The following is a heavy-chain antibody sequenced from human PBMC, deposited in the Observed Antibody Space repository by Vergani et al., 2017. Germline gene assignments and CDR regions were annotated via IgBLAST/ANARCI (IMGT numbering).Heavy chain of an antibody. CDR1: GGSFSAYY. J-gene: IGHJ6*04. V-gene: IGHV4-34*01. CDR3: ARNSRSTTGITILGVVYKAPMDV. CDR2: INHSGGA. Sequence: QVQLQQWGAGLLKTSETLSLTCAVYGGSFSAYYWTWIRQPPGKGLEWIGEINHSGGANYNPSLRSRVTISVDTSKNQFALKLISVTAADTAIYYCARNSRSTTGITILGVVYKAPMDVWGKGTTVTVSS. D-gene: IGHD3-3*01.